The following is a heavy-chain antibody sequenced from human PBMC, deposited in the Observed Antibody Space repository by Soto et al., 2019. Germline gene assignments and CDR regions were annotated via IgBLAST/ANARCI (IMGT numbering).Heavy chain of an antibody. Sequence: GALSLSCAASGFTVSSNYMSWVRQAPGKGLEWVSVIYSGGSTYYADSVKGRFTISRDNSKNTLYLQMNSLRAEDTAVYYCARGRGMATLVSFDYWGQGTLVTVSS. CDR3: ARGRGMATLVSFDY. V-gene: IGHV3-66*01. CDR2: IYSGGST. CDR1: GFTVSSNY. D-gene: IGHD5-12*01. J-gene: IGHJ4*02.